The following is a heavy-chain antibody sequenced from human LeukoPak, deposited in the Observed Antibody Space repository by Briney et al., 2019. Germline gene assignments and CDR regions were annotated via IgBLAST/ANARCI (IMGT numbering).Heavy chain of an antibody. Sequence: SETLSLTCTVSGGSISSSSYYWGWIRQPPGKGLEWIGSIYYSGSTNYNPSLRSRVSISLDTSKNQFSLRLSSVTATDTAVYYCARADYTSTWYPNWFDPWGQGTLVTVSS. D-gene: IGHD6-13*01. J-gene: IGHJ5*02. V-gene: IGHV4-39*07. CDR1: GGSISSSSYY. CDR3: ARADYTSTWYPNWFDP. CDR2: IYYSGST.